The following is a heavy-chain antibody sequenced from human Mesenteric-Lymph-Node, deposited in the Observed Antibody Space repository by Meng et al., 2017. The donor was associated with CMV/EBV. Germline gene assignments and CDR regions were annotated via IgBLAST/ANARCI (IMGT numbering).Heavy chain of an antibody. D-gene: IGHD2-2*01. V-gene: IGHV3-30*02. J-gene: IGHJ6*02. CDR2: IRYDGSNK. Sequence: GESLKISCAASGFTFSSYGMHWVRQAPGKGLEWVAFIRYDGSNKYYADSVKGRFTISRDNSKNTLYLQMNSLRAEDTAVYYCARDLGDKGVPAPPGFYYGMDVWGQGTTVTV. CDR1: GFTFSSYG. CDR3: ARDLGDKGVPAPPGFYYGMDV.